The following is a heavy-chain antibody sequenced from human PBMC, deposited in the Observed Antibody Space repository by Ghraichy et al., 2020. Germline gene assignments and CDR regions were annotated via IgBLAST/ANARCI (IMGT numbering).Heavy chain of an antibody. V-gene: IGHV4-39*02. J-gene: IGHJ4*02. Sequence: ESLNISCTVSGGSITSPSYYWGWIRQPPGKGLEWIGRIYYNGGTYYNPSLKGRGTISFDTSKNHFSRKLNSWTAADTAVYYCARDSSRWYFIDYWGQGTLVTVSS. D-gene: IGHD6-13*01. CDR1: GGSITSPSYY. CDR2: IYYNGGT. CDR3: ARDSSRWYFIDY.